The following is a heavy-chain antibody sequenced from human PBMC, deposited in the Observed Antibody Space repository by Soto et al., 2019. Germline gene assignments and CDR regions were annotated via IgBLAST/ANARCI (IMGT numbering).Heavy chain of an antibody. CDR1: GFTFSSYA. D-gene: IGHD3-22*01. CDR3: AKDTYYHDSSGYYVFDY. Sequence: GGSLRLSCAASGFTFSSYAMSWFRQAPGKGLEWVSAISGSGGSTYYADSVKGRFTISRDNSKNTLYLQMNSLRAEDTAVYYCAKDTYYHDSSGYYVFDYWGQGTLVTGSS. CDR2: ISGSGGST. J-gene: IGHJ4*02. V-gene: IGHV3-23*01.